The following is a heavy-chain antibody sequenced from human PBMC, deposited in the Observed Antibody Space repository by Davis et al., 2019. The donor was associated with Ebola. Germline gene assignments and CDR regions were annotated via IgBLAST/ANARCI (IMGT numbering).Heavy chain of an antibody. CDR1: GFTFSSYW. D-gene: IGHD1-26*01. Sequence: PGGSLRLSCAASGFTFSSYWMNWVRHAPGKGLVWVSRINSDGSSTSYADSVKGRFTISRDNAKNTLYLQMNSLSAEDTAVYYCARDRWEQPDYYYYMDVWGKGTTVTVSS. CDR2: INSDGSST. J-gene: IGHJ6*03. V-gene: IGHV3-74*01. CDR3: ARDRWEQPDYYYYMDV.